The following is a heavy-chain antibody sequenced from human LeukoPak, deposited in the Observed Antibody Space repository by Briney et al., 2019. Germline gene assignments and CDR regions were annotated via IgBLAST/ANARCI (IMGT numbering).Heavy chain of an antibody. CDR2: IYYSGST. CDR3: ARAEGATIFGVVIPTYYYYYYMDV. J-gene: IGHJ6*03. Sequence: PSETLSLTCTVSGGSISSYYWSWIRQPPGKGLEWIGDIYYSGSTNYNPSLKSRVTISVDTSKNQFSLKLSSVTAADTAVYYCARAEGATIFGVVIPTYYYYYYMDVWGKGTTVTVSS. V-gene: IGHV4-59*01. D-gene: IGHD3-3*01. CDR1: GGSISSYY.